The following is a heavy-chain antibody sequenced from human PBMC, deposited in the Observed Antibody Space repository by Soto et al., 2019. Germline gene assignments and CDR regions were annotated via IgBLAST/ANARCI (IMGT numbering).Heavy chain of an antibody. CDR1: GGSISSYY. D-gene: IGHD1-7*01. J-gene: IGHJ5*02. CDR2: IYYSGST. V-gene: IGHV4-59*01. CDR3: ARGRHNWNYRENWFDP. Sequence: SETLSLTCTVSGGSISSYYWSWIRQPPGKGLEWIGYIYYSGSTNYNPSLKSRVTISVDTSKNQFSLKLSSVTAADTAVYYCARGRHNWNYRENWFDPWGQGTLVTVSS.